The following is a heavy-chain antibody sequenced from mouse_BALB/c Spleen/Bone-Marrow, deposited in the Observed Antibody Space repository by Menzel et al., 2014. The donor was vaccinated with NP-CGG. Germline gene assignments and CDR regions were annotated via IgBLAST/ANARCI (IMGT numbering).Heavy chain of an antibody. D-gene: IGHD1-1*01. CDR3: TRDPFYYGSIYAMDY. V-gene: IGHV5-6-4*01. J-gene: IGHJ4*01. CDR1: GFTFSSYT. CDR2: ISSGGSYT. Sequence: EVQLVESGGGLVKPGGSLKLSCAASGFTFSSYTMSWVRQTPEKRLEWVATISSGGSYTYYPDSVKGRFTISRDNAKNTLYLQMSSLKSEDTAMYYCTRDPFYYGSIYAMDYWGQGTSVTVSS.